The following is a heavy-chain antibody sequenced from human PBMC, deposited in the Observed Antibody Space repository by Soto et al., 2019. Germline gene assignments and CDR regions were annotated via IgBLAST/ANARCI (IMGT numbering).Heavy chain of an antibody. V-gene: IGHV1-46*01. CDR2: INPNGGGT. CDR3: ARDLASETGTTN. CDR1: GYTFSSYY. D-gene: IGHD1-7*01. Sequence: QVQLVQSGAEVTKPGASVKVSCRASGYTFSSYYIHWVRQAPGQGLEWVGVINPNGGGTRYAQRFPGSVTRTRDTSTSTVHMDLSRLRSDDTAVFYWARDLASETGTTNCGQGTLVTVSS. J-gene: IGHJ4*02.